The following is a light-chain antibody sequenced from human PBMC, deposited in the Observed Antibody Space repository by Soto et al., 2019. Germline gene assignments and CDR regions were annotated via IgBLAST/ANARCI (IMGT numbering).Light chain of an antibody. J-gene: IGKJ5*01. CDR1: QSVSSSY. Sequence: IVLMQSPGTLSLSPGDRATLSCRARQSVSSSYLAWYQQKPGQAPRLLIYGASSRATGIPDRFSGSGSGTDFTLTISRLEPEDFAVYYCQQYGSSLSITFGQGTRVEIK. CDR2: GAS. V-gene: IGKV3-20*01. CDR3: QQYGSSLSIT.